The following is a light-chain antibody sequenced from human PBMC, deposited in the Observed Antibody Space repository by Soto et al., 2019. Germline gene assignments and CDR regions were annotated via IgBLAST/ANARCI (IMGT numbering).Light chain of an antibody. CDR3: QQYNNWPPIT. V-gene: IGKV3-15*01. CDR1: QSVSSSY. CDR2: DTS. Sequence: EIVLTQSPGTLSLSPGERDTLSCRASQSVSSSYLAWYQQKPGQAPRLLIYDTSTRATGIPARFSGSGSGTEFTLTISSLQSEDFAVYYCQQYNNWPPITFGQGTRLEIK. J-gene: IGKJ5*01.